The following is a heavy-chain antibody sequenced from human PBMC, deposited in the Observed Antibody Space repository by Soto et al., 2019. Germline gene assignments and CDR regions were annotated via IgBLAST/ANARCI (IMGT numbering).Heavy chain of an antibody. Sequence: PSETLSLTCTVSGGSISSYYWSWIRQPPGKGLEWIGYIYYSGSTNYNPSLKSRVTISVDTSKNQFSLKPSSVTAADTAVYYCARGIGQQLTTIDYWGQGTLVTVSS. CDR2: IYYSGST. CDR3: ARGIGQQLTTIDY. D-gene: IGHD6-13*01. J-gene: IGHJ4*02. CDR1: GGSISSYY. V-gene: IGHV4-59*01.